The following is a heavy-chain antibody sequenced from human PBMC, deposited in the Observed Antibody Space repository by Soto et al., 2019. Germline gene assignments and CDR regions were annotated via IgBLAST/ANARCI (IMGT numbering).Heavy chain of an antibody. D-gene: IGHD1-26*01. V-gene: IGHV4-4*07. CDR1: GGSIYTYS. J-gene: IGHJ4*02. CDR3: ATIVGANDS. Sequence: PPETLSLTCTISGGSIYTYSWTWLRQPAGKGLEWIGHIYSSGSANYNPSLKSRVSMSVDTSKNQFSLKLNSVTAADTAVYYCATIVGANDSWGQGTLVTVSS. CDR2: IYSSGSA.